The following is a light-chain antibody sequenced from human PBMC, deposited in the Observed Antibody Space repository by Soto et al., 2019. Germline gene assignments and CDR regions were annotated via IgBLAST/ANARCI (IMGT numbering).Light chain of an antibody. CDR1: QTVRSSY. Sequence: EIVLTQSPGTLSLSPGERATLSCRAGQTVRSSYLAWYQQKTGQAPRLLIYGASSRATGIPDRFSGSGSGTDFPLTISRLEPEDFAVYYCQQYGSSPRTFGQGTKVEIK. J-gene: IGKJ1*01. CDR3: QQYGSSPRT. CDR2: GAS. V-gene: IGKV3-20*01.